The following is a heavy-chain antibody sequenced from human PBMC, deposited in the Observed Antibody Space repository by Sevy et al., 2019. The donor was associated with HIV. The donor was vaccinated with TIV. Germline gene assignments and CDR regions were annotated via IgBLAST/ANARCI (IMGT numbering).Heavy chain of an antibody. CDR3: AKPRESSSYYMDV. Sequence: GGSLRLSCAASGFTFSSYVMRWVRQAPGKGLEWVSAISGGSGGTTYYADSVKGRFTISRDNSKNTLYLQMNTLRAEDTAVYYCAKPRESSSYYMDVWGKGTTVTVSS. V-gene: IGHV3-23*01. CDR2: ISGGSGGTT. D-gene: IGHD1-26*01. J-gene: IGHJ6*03. CDR1: GFTFSSYV.